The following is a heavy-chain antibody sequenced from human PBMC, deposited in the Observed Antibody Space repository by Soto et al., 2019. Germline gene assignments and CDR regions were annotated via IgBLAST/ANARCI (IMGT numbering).Heavy chain of an antibody. J-gene: IGHJ6*02. Sequence: QVQLLQSGGEVKTPGASLKVSCKAIGYTSRSYGINWVRQAPGQGLEWMGWISVFNGDTKYAQKFQGRVAITNDPGTSTDHMELRSMRSDDAAVYFCATKDDHKDDQNYYYGMDIWGQGPTVTVSS. CDR1: GYTSRSYG. CDR3: ATKDDHKDDQNYYYGMDI. V-gene: IGHV1-18*01. D-gene: IGHD3-16*01. CDR2: ISVFNGDT.